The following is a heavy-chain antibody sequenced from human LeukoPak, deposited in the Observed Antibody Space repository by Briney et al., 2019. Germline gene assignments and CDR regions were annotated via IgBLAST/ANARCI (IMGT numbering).Heavy chain of an antibody. CDR3: VTGHSYALQD. V-gene: IGHV3-30*02. CDR1: GFTLSSHA. CDR2: LQSDGNTK. J-gene: IGHJ4*02. Sequence: PGGSLRLSCAASGFTLSSHAMDWVRQAPGKGLEWVAFLQSDGNTKSYADSVKGRFTISRDVSKDTLFLLMNSLTSEDTAVYYCVTGHSYALQDWGQGTLVTVSS. D-gene: IGHD3-16*01.